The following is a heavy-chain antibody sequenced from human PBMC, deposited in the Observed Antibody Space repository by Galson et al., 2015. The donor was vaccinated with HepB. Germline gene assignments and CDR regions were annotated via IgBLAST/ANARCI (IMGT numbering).Heavy chain of an antibody. V-gene: IGHV3-11*01. CDR2: ISSSGSTI. J-gene: IGHJ4*02. CDR3: ARRYSSSWHLVDY. Sequence: LRLSCAASGFTFSDYYMSWIRQAPGKGLEWVSYISSSGSTIYYADSVKGRFTIPRDNAKNSLYLQMNSLRAEDTAVYYCARRYSSSWHLVDYWGQGTLVTVSS. CDR1: GFTFSDYY. D-gene: IGHD6-13*01.